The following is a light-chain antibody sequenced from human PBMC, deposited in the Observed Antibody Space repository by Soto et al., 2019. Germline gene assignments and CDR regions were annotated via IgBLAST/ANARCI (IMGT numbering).Light chain of an antibody. CDR1: SSNIESNY. J-gene: IGLJ2*01. Sequence: QSVLTQPPSASGTPGQRVTSSCSGCSSNIESNYVYWYQQLPGTAPKLLIYRNDQRPSGVPDRFSGSKSGTSASLAISGLRSEDDAEYYCAQWDERRSGPVFGGGNMVTVL. CDR2: RND. CDR3: AQWDERRSGPV. V-gene: IGLV1-47*01.